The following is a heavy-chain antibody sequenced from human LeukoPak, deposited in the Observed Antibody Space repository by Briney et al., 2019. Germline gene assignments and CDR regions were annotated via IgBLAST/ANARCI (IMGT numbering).Heavy chain of an antibody. V-gene: IGHV3-66*02. D-gene: IGHD6-13*01. J-gene: IGHJ4*02. CDR3: VTSTGQQFIPYDY. CDR2: IYGGDAA. Sequence: GGSLRLSCAASGINVSSNYMTWIRQAPGKGLEWVSLIYGGDAAYYAESVRGRFMISRDNLKNTLFRQMNSLRVEDTAVYYCVTSTGQQFIPYDYWGQGTHVTVSS. CDR1: GINVSSNY.